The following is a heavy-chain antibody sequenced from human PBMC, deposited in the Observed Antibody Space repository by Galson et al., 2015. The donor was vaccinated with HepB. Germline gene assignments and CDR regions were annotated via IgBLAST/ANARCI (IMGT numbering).Heavy chain of an antibody. J-gene: IGHJ4*02. D-gene: IGHD3-3*01. V-gene: IGHV3-23*01. Sequence: SLRLSCAASGFTFSQYAMSWVRQAPGKGLEWVSSISGSGGNTYYADSVKGRFTISRDNSKNTLYLQMNSLRAEDTAVYYCTKVGFWDDFWSGPFFFDYWGQGTLVTVSS. CDR2: ISGSGGNT. CDR1: GFTFSQYA. CDR3: TKVGFWDDFWSGPFFFDY.